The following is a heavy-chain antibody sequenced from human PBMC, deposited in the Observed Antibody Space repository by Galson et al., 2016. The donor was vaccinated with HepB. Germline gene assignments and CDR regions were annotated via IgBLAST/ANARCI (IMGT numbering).Heavy chain of an antibody. CDR2: IYYTGST. Sequence: ETLSLTCTVSGVSISSYYWSWIRQPPGKGLEWIGYIYYTGSTNYNPSLKSRVTMSVDTSKNQCSLKLSSVTAADTAVYYCAREGSLSSSPDAFDIWGQGTMVTGSS. D-gene: IGHD6-6*01. J-gene: IGHJ3*02. V-gene: IGHV4-59*01. CDR1: GVSISSYY. CDR3: AREGSLSSSPDAFDI.